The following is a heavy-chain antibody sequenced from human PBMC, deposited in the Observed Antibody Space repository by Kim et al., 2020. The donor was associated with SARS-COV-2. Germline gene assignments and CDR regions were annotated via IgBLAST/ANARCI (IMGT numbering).Heavy chain of an antibody. CDR3: ARDGDLYSSGKDACDI. V-gene: IGHV3-7*01. D-gene: IGHD6-19*01. J-gene: IGHJ3*02. CDR2: IKQDGNQK. Sequence: GGSLRHSCAASGFTFSSYWMTWVRQAPGKGLEWVANIKQDGNQKYYVDSVKGRFTISRDNAKNSLYLQMNSLRAEDTAVYYCARDGDLYSSGKDACDIWG. CDR1: GFTFSSYW.